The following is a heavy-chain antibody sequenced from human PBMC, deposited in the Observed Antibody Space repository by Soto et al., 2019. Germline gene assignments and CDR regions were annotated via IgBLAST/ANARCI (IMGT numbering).Heavy chain of an antibody. J-gene: IGHJ6*02. CDR3: ARERGYCSGGSCHTYGMDV. V-gene: IGHV3-30-3*01. D-gene: IGHD2-15*01. CDR1: GFTFSSYA. Sequence: QVQLVESGGGVVQPGRSLRLSCAASGFTFSSYAMHWVRQAPGKGLEWVAVISYDGSNTYYADSVKVRFTISRDNSKNTLYLQMNSLRAEDTAVYYCARERGYCSGGSCHTYGMDVWGQGTTVTVSS. CDR2: ISYDGSNT.